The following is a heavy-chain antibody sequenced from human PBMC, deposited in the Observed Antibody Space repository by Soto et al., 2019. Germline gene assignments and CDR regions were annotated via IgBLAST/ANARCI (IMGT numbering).Heavy chain of an antibody. CDR2: INAHNGDT. J-gene: IGHJ4*02. CDR1: WYTFTGYY. CDR3: ATVYHDGGGFYLREFDY. V-gene: IGHV1-18*04. Sequence: GASVKGSCKASWYTFTGYYMHWRRQSPEQGLEWMGWINAHNGDTKYAQNLQGRLTLTADTSTTIASMELRSLRSDDTAVYFCATVYHDGGGFYLREFDYCGQGALVPVSS. D-gene: IGHD3-22*01.